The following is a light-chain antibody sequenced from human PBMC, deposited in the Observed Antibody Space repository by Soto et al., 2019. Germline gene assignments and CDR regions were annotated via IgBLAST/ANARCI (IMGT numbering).Light chain of an antibody. CDR2: DIN. CDR3: VSYTTSASYV. V-gene: IGLV2-14*01. J-gene: IGLJ1*01. CDR1: SSDVGNYIF. Sequence: QSVLAQPASVSGSPGQSITISCTGTSSDVGNYIFVSWYRQHPGKATKLMIYDINNRPSGVSNRFSGSKSGNTASLTISGLQAEDEADYYCVSYTTSASYVFGTGTKVTVL.